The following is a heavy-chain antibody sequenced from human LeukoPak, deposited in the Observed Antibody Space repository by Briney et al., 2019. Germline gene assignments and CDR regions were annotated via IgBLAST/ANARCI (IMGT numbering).Heavy chain of an antibody. J-gene: IGHJ4*02. Sequence: ASVKVSCKASGYTFTKYGITWVRQAPGQGLEWMGWISPYNGNRNYAQKLQDRVTMTTDTSTSTAYMELRSLGCEDMAVYYCARGRGVYASSSTTFDYWGQGTLVTVSS. CDR2: ISPYNGNR. D-gene: IGHD6-6*01. V-gene: IGHV1-18*03. CDR3: ARGRGVYASSSTTFDY. CDR1: GYTFTKYG.